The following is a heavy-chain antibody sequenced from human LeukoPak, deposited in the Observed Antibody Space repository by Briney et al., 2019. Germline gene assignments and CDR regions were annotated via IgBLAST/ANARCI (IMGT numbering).Heavy chain of an antibody. V-gene: IGHV1-8*01. CDR2: MKPDSGRT. CDR3: ARSSGSYHF. Sequence: APVKVSCKTSGYTFTSYDINWVRQATGQGLEWMGWMKPDSGRTGYAQKFQGRVTMTRDTSITTAYMELSGLTSDDTAVYYCARSSGSYHFWGQGTPVTVSS. J-gene: IGHJ4*02. D-gene: IGHD3-16*02. CDR1: GYTFTSYD.